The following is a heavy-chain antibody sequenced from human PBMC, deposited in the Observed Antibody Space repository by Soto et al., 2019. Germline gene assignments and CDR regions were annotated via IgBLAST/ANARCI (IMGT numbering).Heavy chain of an antibody. Sequence: PSETLALTCAVYGGSFSGYYWSWIRQPPGKGLEWIGEINHSGSTNYNPSLKSRVTISVDTSKNQFSLKLSSVTAADTAVYYCARGEVLRYFDWTYWGRGTLVTVSS. J-gene: IGHJ4*02. D-gene: IGHD3-9*01. CDR2: INHSGST. CDR3: ARGEVLRYFDWTY. CDR1: GGSFSGYY. V-gene: IGHV4-34*01.